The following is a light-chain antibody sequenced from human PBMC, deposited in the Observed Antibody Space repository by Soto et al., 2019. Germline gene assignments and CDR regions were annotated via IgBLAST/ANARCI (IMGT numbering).Light chain of an antibody. Sequence: QSALTQPASVSGSPGQSITISCTGTSSDIGGYNYVSWYQQHPGKAPKLMIYDVNNRPSGVSDRSSASKSGNTASLTISGLQAEDEADYYCGSYTSSSPNVFGTGTKVTVL. CDR3: GSYTSSSPNV. CDR2: DVN. V-gene: IGLV2-14*01. CDR1: SSDIGGYNY. J-gene: IGLJ1*01.